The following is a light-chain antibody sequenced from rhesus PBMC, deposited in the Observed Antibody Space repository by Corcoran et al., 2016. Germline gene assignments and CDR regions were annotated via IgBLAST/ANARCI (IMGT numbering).Light chain of an antibody. CDR2: AAS. J-gene: IGKJ2*01. CDR3: PQGYSTPYS. V-gene: IGKV1-33*02. Sequence: DIQMSQSPSSLSASVGDKVTITCRASQGIGNALAWYQLKPGKAPKLLIYAASSLESGVPSRFSGSRSGTDFTLTISSLQPEDFATYYCPQGYSTPYSFGQGTKVEIK. CDR1: QGIGNA.